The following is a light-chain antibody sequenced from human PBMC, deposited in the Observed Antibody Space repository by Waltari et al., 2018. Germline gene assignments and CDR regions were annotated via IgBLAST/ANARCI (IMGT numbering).Light chain of an antibody. CDR3: QQVNSYPIT. J-gene: IGKJ4*01. CDR1: QDISNF. CDR2: AAA. V-gene: IGKV1-9*01. Sequence: IQLTQSPSFLSASVGDRVTITCRASQDISNFLAWYQQQPGNAPKLLIYAAATLQSGVPSRFSGSGSRTEFTLTISSLQPEDFATYCCQQVNSYPITFGGGTKVEI.